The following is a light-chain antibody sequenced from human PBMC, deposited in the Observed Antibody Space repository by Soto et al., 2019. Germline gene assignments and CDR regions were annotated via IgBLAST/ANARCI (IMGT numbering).Light chain of an antibody. CDR1: QSIIRY. V-gene: IGKV1-6*01. CDR2: AAS. J-gene: IGKJ4*01. CDR3: LQDNSYPLT. Sequence: MQMTQSPSSRSASVGDRVTMTCRASQSIIRYLNWYQQKPGKAPKLLIYAASSLQTGVPSRFSGSGSGTDFTLTISSLQPEDFATYYCLQDNSYPLTFGGGTKVDIK.